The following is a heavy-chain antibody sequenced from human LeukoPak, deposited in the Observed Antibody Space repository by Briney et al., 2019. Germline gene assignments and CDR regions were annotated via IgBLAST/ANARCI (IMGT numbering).Heavy chain of an antibody. CDR3: AKDWNGFSQFDY. J-gene: IGHJ4*02. CDR2: ISGSGGST. D-gene: IGHD3-3*01. CDR1: GFTFSSYA. V-gene: IGHV3-23*01. Sequence: PGGSLRLSCAASGFTFSSYAMSWVRQAPGKGLEWVSAISGSGGSTYYADSVKGRFTISRDNSKNTLYLLMNSLRAEDTAVYYCAKDWNGFSQFDYWGQGTLVTVSS.